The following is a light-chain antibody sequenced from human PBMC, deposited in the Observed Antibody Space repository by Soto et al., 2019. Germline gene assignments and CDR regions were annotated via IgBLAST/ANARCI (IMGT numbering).Light chain of an antibody. Sequence: IQMTQSLSTLSASVGDRVTITCRASQSISSWLAWYQQKPGKAPRLLIYDASSLESGVPSRFSGSGSGTEFTLTISSLQPDDFATYYCQQYNTYSPLTFGGGTKVDI. CDR3: QQYNTYSPLT. CDR2: DAS. J-gene: IGKJ4*01. V-gene: IGKV1-5*01. CDR1: QSISSW.